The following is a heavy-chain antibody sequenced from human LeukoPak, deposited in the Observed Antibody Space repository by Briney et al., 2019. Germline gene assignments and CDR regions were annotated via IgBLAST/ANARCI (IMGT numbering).Heavy chain of an antibody. CDR1: GYIFTSYG. J-gene: IGHJ4*02. V-gene: IGHV1-18*01. CDR2: ISAYNGNT. D-gene: IGHD3-22*01. CDR3: ARDFSHRYNYDSSGYYLLFNY. Sequence: ASVKVSCKASGYIFTSYGISWVRQAPGQGFEWMGWISAYNGNTNYAQKLQGRVTMTRDTSTNTAYMELRSLKSDDTAVYYCARDFSHRYNYDSSGYYLLFNYWGQGTLVTVSS.